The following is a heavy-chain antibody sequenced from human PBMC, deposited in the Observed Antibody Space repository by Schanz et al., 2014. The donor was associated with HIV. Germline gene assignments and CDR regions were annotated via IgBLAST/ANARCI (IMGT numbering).Heavy chain of an antibody. V-gene: IGHV3-23*01. J-gene: IGHJ6*02. CDR1: GFTFSSYA. CDR2: ISGGGGST. CDR3: ARSSDYYYGMDV. Sequence: EVQLLESGGGLVQPGGSLRLSCADSGFTFSSYAMSWVRQAPGKGLEWVSAISGGGGSTYYADSVKGRFSISRDNSKNTLYLQMNSLRAEDTAVYYCARSSDYYYGMDVWGQGTTVTVSS.